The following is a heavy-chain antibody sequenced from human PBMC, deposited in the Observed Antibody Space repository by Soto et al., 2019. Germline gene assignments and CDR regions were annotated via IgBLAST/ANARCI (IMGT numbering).Heavy chain of an antibody. Sequence: GGSLRLSCAASGFTFSSYWMSWVRQAPGKGLEWVANIKQDGSEKYYVDSVKGRFTISRDNAKNSLYLQMNSLRAADTAVYYCARDQYYDSSGYYPLDYWGQGTLVTVSS. CDR1: GFTFSSYW. J-gene: IGHJ4*02. D-gene: IGHD3-22*01. CDR2: IKQDGSEK. V-gene: IGHV3-7*01. CDR3: ARDQYYDSSGYYPLDY.